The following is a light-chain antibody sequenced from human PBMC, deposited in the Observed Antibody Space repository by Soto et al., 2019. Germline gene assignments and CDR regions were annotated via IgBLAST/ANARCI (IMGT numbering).Light chain of an antibody. CDR1: QNIRVY. V-gene: IGKV1-39*01. CDR3: QQSYTIPVH. Sequence: DIQVTQSPSSLSASVGDRVTITCRASQNIRVYLNWYQHKPGEAPKLLIYAASKLQSGVPSRFSGSGSGTDFTLTISDLQPEDFATYYCQQSYTIPVHFGQGTKLDTK. J-gene: IGKJ2*01. CDR2: AAS.